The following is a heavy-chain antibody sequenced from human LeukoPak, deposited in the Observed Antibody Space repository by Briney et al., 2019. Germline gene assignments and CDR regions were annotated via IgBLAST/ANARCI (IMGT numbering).Heavy chain of an antibody. CDR1: GYTFTGYY. J-gene: IGHJ4*02. V-gene: IGHV1-2*04. D-gene: IGHD3-10*01. CDR3: ARAVDPTVLLWFGESQYYFDY. CDR2: INPNSGGT. Sequence: ASVKVSCKASGYTFTGYYMHWVRQAPGQGLEWMGWINPNSGGTNYAQKFQGWVTMTRDTSISTAYMELSRLRSDDTAVYYCARAVDPTVLLWFGESQYYFDYWGQGTLVTVSS.